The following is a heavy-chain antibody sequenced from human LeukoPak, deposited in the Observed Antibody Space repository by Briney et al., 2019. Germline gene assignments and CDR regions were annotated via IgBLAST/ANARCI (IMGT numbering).Heavy chain of an antibody. D-gene: IGHD2-2*01. CDR3: AKDSFSTS. J-gene: IGHJ4*02. CDR2: INNNGVST. V-gene: IGHV3-23*01. Sequence: GGSLRLSCAASGFTFSSDSMTWVRQAPGKGLEWVSTINNNGVSTVYADPVKGRFTISRDNSKNTLYLHMNSLSAEDTAVYYCAKDSFSTSWGQGALVTVSS. CDR1: GFTFSSDS.